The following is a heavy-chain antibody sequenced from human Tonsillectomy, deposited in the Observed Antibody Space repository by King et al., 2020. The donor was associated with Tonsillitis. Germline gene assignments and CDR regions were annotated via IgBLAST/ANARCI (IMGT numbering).Heavy chain of an antibody. CDR2: ISDSGGST. V-gene: IGHV3-23*04. CDR1: GFTFSSYA. J-gene: IGHJ4*02. CDR3: AKGNAIFGVVSDFDY. D-gene: IGHD3-3*01. Sequence: VQLVESGGGLVQPGGSLRLSCAASGFTFSSYAMSWVRQAPGKGLEWVSGISDSGGSTYYADSVKGRFTISRAKNTLYLQKNSLRAEDTAVYYCAKGNAIFGVVSDFDYWGQGTLVTVSS.